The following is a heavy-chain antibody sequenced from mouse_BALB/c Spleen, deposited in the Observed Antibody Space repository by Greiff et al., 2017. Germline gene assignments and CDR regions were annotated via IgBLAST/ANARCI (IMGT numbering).Heavy chain of an antibody. V-gene: IGHV5-6*01. CDR2: ISSGGSYT. J-gene: IGHJ4*01. CDR1: GFTFSSYG. CDR3: ASPYGNYVGAMDY. D-gene: IGHD2-1*01. Sequence: DVQLQESGGDLVKPGGSLKLSCAASGFTFSSYGMSWVRQTPDKRLEWVATISSGGSYTYYPDSVKGRFTISRDNAKNTLYLQMSSLKSEDTAMYYCASPYGNYVGAMDYWGQGTSVTVSS.